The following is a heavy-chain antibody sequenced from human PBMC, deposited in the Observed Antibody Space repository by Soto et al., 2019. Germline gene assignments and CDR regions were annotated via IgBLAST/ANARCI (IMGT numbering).Heavy chain of an antibody. D-gene: IGHD1-26*01. CDR1: GFTFTNYW. J-gene: IGHJ4*02. CDR3: AKMYSGSSPLQY. V-gene: IGHV3-74*01. CDR2: ITGDGGGT. Sequence: GGSLRLSCAASGFTFTNYWMHWVRQAPGKGLVWVSRITGDGGGTTYADSVKGRFTISRDNSKNTLYLHMNSLRAEDTAVYYCAKMYSGSSPLQYWGQGTLVTVSS.